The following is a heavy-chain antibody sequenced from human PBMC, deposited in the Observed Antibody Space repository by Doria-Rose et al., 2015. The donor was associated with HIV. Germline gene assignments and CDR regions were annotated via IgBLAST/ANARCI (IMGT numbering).Heavy chain of an antibody. Sequence: SRAEVKKPGESLKISCKASGYIFTDYWFGWVRQMPGKGLEWMGIIYPGDSDTRYSPSFQGQVTFSADKSISTAYLQWGSLKASDTAMYYCARLGNYDSGSTFDYWGQGTLVTVSS. D-gene: IGHD3-10*01. CDR1: GYIFTDYW. CDR3: ARLGNYDSGSTFDY. V-gene: IGHV5-51*01. J-gene: IGHJ4*02. CDR2: IYPGDSDT.